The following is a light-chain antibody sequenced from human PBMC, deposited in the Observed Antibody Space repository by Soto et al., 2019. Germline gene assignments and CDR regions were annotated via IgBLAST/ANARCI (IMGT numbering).Light chain of an antibody. V-gene: IGKV1-39*01. CDR2: AAS. CDR1: QSISSY. CDR3: QQSYSTPYT. J-gene: IGKJ2*01. Sequence: DIQMTQSPSSLSASVGDRVTITCRASQSISSYLNWFQQKPGRAPQLLISAASSLQSGVPSRFSGSGSGTDFTLTISSLQPEDFATYYCQQSYSTPYTFGQGTKPEIK.